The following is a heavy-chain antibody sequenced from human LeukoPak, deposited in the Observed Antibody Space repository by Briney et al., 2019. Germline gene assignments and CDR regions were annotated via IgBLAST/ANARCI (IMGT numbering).Heavy chain of an antibody. J-gene: IGHJ4*02. V-gene: IGHV3-48*02. Sequence: GGSLRLSCAASGFTFSTSRMNWVRQAPGKGLEWLSYINTDSSTIYYTDSLKGRFTISRDNARNSLYLQMNSLRDEDTAVYYCARATSNSGPTFDYWGQGTLVTVSS. CDR3: ARATSNSGPTFDY. D-gene: IGHD6-19*01. CDR1: GFTFSTSR. CDR2: INTDSSTI.